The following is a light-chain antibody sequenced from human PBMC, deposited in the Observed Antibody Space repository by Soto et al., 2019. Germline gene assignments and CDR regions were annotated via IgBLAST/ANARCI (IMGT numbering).Light chain of an antibody. Sequence: DIQMTQSPSTLSASIRDRVTIACRASQSVNTWLAWYQKKPGKAPKLLIYDASNLQSGVPSRFSVSGSGTEFTLSISSLQPDDFATYYCQEYNRDWRFGQGTKVEIK. V-gene: IGKV1-5*01. CDR3: QEYNRDWR. CDR1: QSVNTW. J-gene: IGKJ1*01. CDR2: DAS.